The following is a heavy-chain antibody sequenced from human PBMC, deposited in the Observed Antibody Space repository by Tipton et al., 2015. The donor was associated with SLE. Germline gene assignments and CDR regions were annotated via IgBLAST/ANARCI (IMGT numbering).Heavy chain of an antibody. Sequence: VQLVQSGGGLVKPGGSLRLSCAASGFTFSSYSMNWVRQAPGKGLEWVSSISSSSSYIYYTDSVKGRFTISRDNAKNSLYLQMNSLRAEDTAVYYCARDGDYAGYFDLWGRGTLVTVSS. J-gene: IGHJ2*01. CDR3: ARDGDYAGYFDL. CDR1: GFTFSSYS. D-gene: IGHD2-21*01. CDR2: ISSSSSYI. V-gene: IGHV3-21*01.